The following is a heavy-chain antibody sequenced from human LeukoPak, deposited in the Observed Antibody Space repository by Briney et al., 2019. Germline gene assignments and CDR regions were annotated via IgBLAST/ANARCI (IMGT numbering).Heavy chain of an antibody. D-gene: IGHD3-22*01. Sequence: QPGRSLRLSCAASGFIFSNYGMHWVRQAPGKGLEWVSAISATGRSTYYADSVKGRLTISRDNSRNTLYLQMNSLRAEDTAVYYCAKDQPPYYYDSSGYYLTTWGQGTLVTVSS. J-gene: IGHJ5*02. CDR3: AKDQPPYYYDSSGYYLTT. CDR1: GFIFSNYG. V-gene: IGHV3-23*01. CDR2: ISATGRST.